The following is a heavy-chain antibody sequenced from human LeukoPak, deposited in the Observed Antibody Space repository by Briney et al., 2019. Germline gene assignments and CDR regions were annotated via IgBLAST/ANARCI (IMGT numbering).Heavy chain of an antibody. D-gene: IGHD2-2*01. J-gene: IGHJ6*02. CDR2: INPKSGGT. CDR1: GYTFTAYY. CDR3: ARDHCRANSCYEDYYNGLDV. Sequence: GASVKVSCKASGYTFTAYYLQWVRLSPGQRLEWMGWINPKSGGTEYAKRFQGRVTMTRDTSISTDYMELSRLRSDDTAVYYCARDHCRANSCYEDYYNGLDVWGQGTTVTVSS. V-gene: IGHV1-2*02.